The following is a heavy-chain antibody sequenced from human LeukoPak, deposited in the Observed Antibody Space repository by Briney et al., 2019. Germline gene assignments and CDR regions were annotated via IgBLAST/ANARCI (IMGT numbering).Heavy chain of an antibody. CDR2: IYWDDDK. Sequence: SGPALVKPTQTLTLTCTFSGFSLSTSGMRVSWIRQPPGKALEWLALIYWDDDKRYSPSLKSGLTITKDTSKNQVVLTMTNMDPVDTATYYCARIRYSGSGSSYYFDYWGQGTLVTVSS. J-gene: IGHJ4*02. CDR3: ARIRYSGSGSSYYFDY. V-gene: IGHV2-5*08. CDR1: GFSLSTSGMR. D-gene: IGHD3-10*01.